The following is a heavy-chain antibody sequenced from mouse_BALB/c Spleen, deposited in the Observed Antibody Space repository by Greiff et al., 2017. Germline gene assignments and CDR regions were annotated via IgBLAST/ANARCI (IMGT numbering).Heavy chain of an antibody. CDR3: ARRDYRYDDGSMDY. Sequence: VQLKESGAELVKPGASVKLSCTASGFNIKDTYMHWVKQRPEQGLEWIGRIDPANGNTKYDPKFQGKATITADTSSNTAYLQLSSLTSEDTAVYYCARRDYRYDDGSMDYWGQGTSVTVSS. CDR1: GFNIKDTY. J-gene: IGHJ4*01. D-gene: IGHD2-14*01. CDR2: IDPANGNT. V-gene: IGHV14-3*02.